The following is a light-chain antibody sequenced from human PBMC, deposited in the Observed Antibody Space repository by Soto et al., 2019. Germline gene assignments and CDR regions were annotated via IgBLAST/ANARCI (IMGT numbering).Light chain of an antibody. V-gene: IGLV2-14*01. J-gene: IGLJ2*01. CDR3: MIWHSNAVV. Sequence: QSALTQPASVSGSPGQSITISCTGTSSDVGGYNYVSWYQQHPGKAPKLMIYEVSNRPSGVSNRFSGSKSGNTASLTISGLQAEDEADYYCMIWHSNAVVFGGGTQLTVL. CDR1: SSDVGGYNY. CDR2: EVS.